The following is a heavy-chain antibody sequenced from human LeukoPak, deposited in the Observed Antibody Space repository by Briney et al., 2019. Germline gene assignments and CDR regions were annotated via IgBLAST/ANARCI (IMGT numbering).Heavy chain of an antibody. CDR3: ARPLMYYYGSETYYWFDP. D-gene: IGHD3-10*01. J-gene: IGHJ5*02. CDR1: GFTFSTYW. V-gene: IGHV3-7*01. Sequence: GGSLRLSCEASGFTFSTYWMGWVRQAPGKGLEWVANIKQDGSLKYYVDSVKGRFTISRDNAKNSLYLQMNSLRAEDTAMYYCARPLMYYYGSETYYWFDPWGQGTLVTVSS. CDR2: IKQDGSLK.